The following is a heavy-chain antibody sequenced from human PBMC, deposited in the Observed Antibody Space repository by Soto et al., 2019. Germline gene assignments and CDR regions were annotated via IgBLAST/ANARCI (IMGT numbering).Heavy chain of an antibody. CDR1: GFTFSSYA. V-gene: IGHV3-23*01. CDR2: ISGSGGST. J-gene: IGHJ4*02. D-gene: IGHD3-3*01. Sequence: EVQLLESGGGLVQPGGSLRLSCAASGFTFSSYAMSWVRRAPGKGLEWVSAISGSGGSTYYADSVKGRFTISRDNSKNTLYLQMNSLRAEDTAVYYCAKDQSTVRVVIPFYFDYWGQGTLVTVSS. CDR3: AKDQSTVRVVIPFYFDY.